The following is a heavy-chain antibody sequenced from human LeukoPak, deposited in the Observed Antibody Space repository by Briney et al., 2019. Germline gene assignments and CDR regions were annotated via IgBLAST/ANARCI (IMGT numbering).Heavy chain of an antibody. J-gene: IGHJ6*04. CDR3: ARDGGGYCSTTSCYPPDV. CDR1: GFTFSIYS. D-gene: IGHD2-2*01. V-gene: IGHV3-21*01. Sequence: GGSLRLSCAASGFTFSIYSMNWVRQAPGKGLEWVSSIGSSSNYIYYADSVKGRFTISGDNAKNSLFLQMNSLRAEDTAVYYCARDGGGYCSTTSCYPPDVWGKGTTVTVSS. CDR2: IGSSSNYI.